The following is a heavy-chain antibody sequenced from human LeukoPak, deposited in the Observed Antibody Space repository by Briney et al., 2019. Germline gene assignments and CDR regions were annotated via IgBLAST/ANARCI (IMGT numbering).Heavy chain of an antibody. J-gene: IGHJ4*02. CDR3: ASLRTGDFDY. D-gene: IGHD3-10*01. CDR2: IYYSGST. V-gene: IGHV4-39*01. Sequence: QPSETLSLTCTVSGGSISSSSYYWGWIRQPPGKGLEWIGSIYYSGSTYYNPSLKSRVTISVDTSKNQFSLKLSSVTAADTAVYYCASLRTGDFDYWGQGALVTVSS. CDR1: GGSISSSSYY.